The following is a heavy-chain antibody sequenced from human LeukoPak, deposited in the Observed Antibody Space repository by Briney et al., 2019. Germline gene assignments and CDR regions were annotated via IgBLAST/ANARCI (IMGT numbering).Heavy chain of an antibody. CDR2: IYSGSTT. J-gene: IGHJ4*02. CDR3: AREAGTGNY. Sequence: GGSLRLSCAVSGFPVSSHYMNWVRQAPGRGLEWVSFIYSGSTTSYADSVKGRFTISRDNSKNTLYLQMNSLRAEDTAVYYCAREAGTGNYWGQGTLVTVSS. CDR1: GFPVSSHY. V-gene: IGHV3-53*01. D-gene: IGHD6-19*01.